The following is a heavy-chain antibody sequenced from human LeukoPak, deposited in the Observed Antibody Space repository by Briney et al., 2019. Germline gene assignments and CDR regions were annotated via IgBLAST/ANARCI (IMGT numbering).Heavy chain of an antibody. CDR1: GYSFTGYY. Sequence: ASVKVSCKASGYSFTGYYIHWVRQAPGQGLEWMGIVNPSDGSTIYTQKFQDRVTMTRDMSTSTVYMELSSLRSDDTAVYYCARDPSGPDWYDYWGQGTLVTVSS. CDR2: VNPSDGST. CDR3: ARDPSGPDWYDY. V-gene: IGHV1-46*01. J-gene: IGHJ4*02. D-gene: IGHD3-9*01.